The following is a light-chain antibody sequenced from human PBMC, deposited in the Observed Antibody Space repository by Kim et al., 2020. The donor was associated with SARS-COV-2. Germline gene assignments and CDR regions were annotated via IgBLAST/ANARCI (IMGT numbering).Light chain of an antibody. CDR3: QQYYSTPYT. V-gene: IGKV4-1*01. J-gene: IGKJ2*01. Sequence: RATINCKSSHSVLYSSTNLNYLAWYKQKPGQPPKLLIYWASTREYGVPDRFSGSGSGTDFTLTISSLQAEDVAIYYCQQYYSTPYTFGQGTKLEIK. CDR1: HSVLYSSTNLNY. CDR2: WAS.